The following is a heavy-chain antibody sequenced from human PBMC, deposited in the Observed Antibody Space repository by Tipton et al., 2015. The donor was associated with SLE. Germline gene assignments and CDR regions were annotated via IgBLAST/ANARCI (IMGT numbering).Heavy chain of an antibody. CDR1: GYSIRSSYY. Sequence: TLSLTCAVSGYSIRSSYYWGWIRQPPGKGLEWIGSINYGGSTYYNPSLKSRVTISVDTSKNQFSLKLSSVTAADTAVYYCARRKLGATTYDAFDIWGQGTMVTVSS. V-gene: IGHV4-38-2*01. D-gene: IGHD1-26*01. CDR2: INYGGST. CDR3: ARRKLGATTYDAFDI. J-gene: IGHJ3*02.